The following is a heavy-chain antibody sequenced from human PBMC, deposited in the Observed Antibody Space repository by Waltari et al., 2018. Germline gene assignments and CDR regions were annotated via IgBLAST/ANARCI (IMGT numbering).Heavy chain of an antibody. V-gene: IGHV3-30-3*01. CDR3: ARGHWTRQEYFDY. D-gene: IGHD1-1*01. CDR2: ISYDGSNK. Sequence: QVQLVESGGGVVQPGRSLRLSCAASGFTFSSYAMPWVRPAPGKGLEWVAVISYDGSNKYYADSVKGRFTISRDNSKNTLYLQMNSLRAEDTAVYYCARGHWTRQEYFDYWGQGTLVTVSS. CDR1: GFTFSSYA. J-gene: IGHJ4*02.